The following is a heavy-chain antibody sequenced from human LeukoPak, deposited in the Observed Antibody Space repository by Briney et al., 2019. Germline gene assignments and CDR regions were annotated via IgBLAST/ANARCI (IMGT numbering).Heavy chain of an antibody. J-gene: IGHJ4*02. Sequence: QAGGSLRLSCAASGFSFSSDAMSWVRQSPGKGLEWVAVISYDGSNKYYADSVKGRFTISRDNSKNTLYLQMNSLRAEDTAVYYCARGAGRNFDYWGQGTLVTVSS. CDR1: GFSFSSDA. D-gene: IGHD1-26*01. V-gene: IGHV3-30-3*01. CDR3: ARGAGRNFDY. CDR2: ISYDGSNK.